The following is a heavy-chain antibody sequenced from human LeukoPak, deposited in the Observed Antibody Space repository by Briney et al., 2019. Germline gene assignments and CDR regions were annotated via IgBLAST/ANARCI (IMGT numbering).Heavy chain of an antibody. V-gene: IGHV4-39*07. CDR3: ARSGPPYYDFWSGYRPNWFDP. CDR1: SGSISTSNYY. Sequence: SETLSLTCTVSSGSISTSNYYWGWVRQPPGKALEWIGNIFYSGSTYYSPSLKSRVTISLDTSRNQFSLKLSSVTAADTAVYYCARSGPPYYDFWSGYRPNWFDPWGQGTLVTVSS. CDR2: IFYSGST. J-gene: IGHJ5*02. D-gene: IGHD3-3*01.